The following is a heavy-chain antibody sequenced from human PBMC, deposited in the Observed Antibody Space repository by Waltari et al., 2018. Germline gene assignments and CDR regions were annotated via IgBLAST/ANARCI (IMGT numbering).Heavy chain of an antibody. CDR3: ARGIGDIVVVVAENDAFDI. CDR1: GGSFSGYY. D-gene: IGHD2-15*01. CDR2: INHSGST. V-gene: IGHV4-34*01. Sequence: QVQLQQWGAGLLKPSETLSLTCAVYGGSFSGYYWSWIRQPPGKGLEWIGEINHSGSTNYNPSLKSRVTISVDTSKNQFSLKLSSVTAADTAVYYCARGIGDIVVVVAENDAFDIWGQGTMVTVSS. J-gene: IGHJ3*02.